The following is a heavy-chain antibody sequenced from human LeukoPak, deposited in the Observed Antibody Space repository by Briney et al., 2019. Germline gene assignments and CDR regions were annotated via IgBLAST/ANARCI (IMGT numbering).Heavy chain of an antibody. CDR1: GGSISSSSYY. J-gene: IGHJ4*02. Sequence: SETLSLTCTVSGGSISSSSYYWGWIRQPPGKGLEWIGSIYYSGSTYYNPSLKSRVTISVDTSKNQFSLKLSSVTAADTAVYYCARWTGGGSYFFDYWGQGTLVTVSS. CDR2: IYYSGST. CDR3: ARWTGGGSYFFDY. V-gene: IGHV4-39*01. D-gene: IGHD2-15*01.